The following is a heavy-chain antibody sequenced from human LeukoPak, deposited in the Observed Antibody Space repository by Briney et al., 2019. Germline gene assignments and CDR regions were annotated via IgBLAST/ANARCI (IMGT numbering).Heavy chain of an antibody. CDR2: IVATGAGT. CDR3: SRKGGATTL. D-gene: IGHD1-26*01. V-gene: IGHV3-23*01. Sequence: GGSLRLSPAASGFIFNNYAMTWVRQAPGKGLEWVSAIVATGAGTYYADSVRGRFTISRDNSKNTLYLQMNSLRVDDTAVYYCSRKGGATTLWGQGTLVTVSS. CDR1: GFIFNNYA. J-gene: IGHJ4*02.